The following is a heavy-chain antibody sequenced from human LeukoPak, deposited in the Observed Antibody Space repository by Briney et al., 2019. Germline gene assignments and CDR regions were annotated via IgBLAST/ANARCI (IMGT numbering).Heavy chain of an antibody. CDR2: MNPNSGNT. CDR3: ARGLARTSMVTRGGVRFDY. CDR1: GYTFTSYD. D-gene: IGHD5-18*01. J-gene: IGHJ4*02. V-gene: IGHV1-8*01. Sequence: GASVKVSCKASGYTFTSYDINWVRQATGQGLEWMGWMNPNSGNTGYAQKFQGRVTMTRNTSISTAYMELSSLRSEGTAVYYCARGLARTSMVTRGGVRFDYWGQGTLVTVSS.